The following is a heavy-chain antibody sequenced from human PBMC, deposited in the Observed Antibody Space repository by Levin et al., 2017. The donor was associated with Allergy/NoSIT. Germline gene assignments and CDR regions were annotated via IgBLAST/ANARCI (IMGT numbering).Heavy chain of an antibody. CDR1: GYTFTSYY. CDR2: INPSGGST. CDR3: ARDIDRITKLPLLLYRLRGSPDY. J-gene: IGHJ4*02. D-gene: IGHD4-23*01. Sequence: GASVKVSCKASGYTFTSYYMHWVRQAPGQGLEWMGIINPSGGSTSYAQKFQGRVTMTRDTSTSTVYMELSSLRSEDTAVYYCARDIDRITKLPLLLYRLRGSPDYWGQGTLVTVSS. V-gene: IGHV1-46*01.